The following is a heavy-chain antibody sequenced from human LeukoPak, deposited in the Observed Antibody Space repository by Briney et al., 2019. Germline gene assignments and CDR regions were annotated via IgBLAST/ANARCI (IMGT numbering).Heavy chain of an antibody. CDR3: ARAPSSDSSVFGDSANYYFDY. J-gene: IGHJ4*02. V-gene: IGHV4-4*09. D-gene: IGHD3-22*01. CDR2: IYTTGST. CDR1: GGSINNFY. Sequence: SETLSLTCTVSGGSINNFYWSWIRQPPGKGLEWIGFIYTTGSTNYNPSLKSRVTISVDTSKNQFSLKLSSVTAADTAVYYCARAPSSDSSVFGDSANYYFDYWGQGTLVTVSS.